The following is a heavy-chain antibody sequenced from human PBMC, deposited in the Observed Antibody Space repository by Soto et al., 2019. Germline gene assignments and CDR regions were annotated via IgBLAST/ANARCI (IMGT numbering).Heavy chain of an antibody. CDR1: GIALDATDVG. V-gene: IGHV2-5*02. J-gene: IGHJ6*03. CDR3: AHTMTRFRTRMDL. CDR2: LYWDDDK. D-gene: IGHD3-22*01. Sequence: QITLKESGPTLVKPTETLTLTCSFSGIALDATDVGVAWIXXXPGKALEWLALLYWDDDKRFNXAQKSRXXXXXXXXXXXVXLTMTNMDTVDTGTYYCAHTMTRFRTRMDLWGSGTTVIVS.